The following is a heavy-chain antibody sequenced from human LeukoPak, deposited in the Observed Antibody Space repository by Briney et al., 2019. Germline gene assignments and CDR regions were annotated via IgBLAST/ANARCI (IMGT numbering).Heavy chain of an antibody. V-gene: IGHV1-18*01. CDR1: GYTFTSYG. CDR3: ARAKLPVRGVTYQGWVWYFDL. CDR2: ISAYNGNT. J-gene: IGHJ2*01. Sequence: ASVKVSCKASGYTFTSYGISWVRQAPGQGLEWMGWISAYNGNTNYAQKFQGRVTMTRDTSISTAYMELSRLRSDDTAVYYCARAKLPVRGVTYQGWVWYFDLWGRGTLVTVSS. D-gene: IGHD3-10*01.